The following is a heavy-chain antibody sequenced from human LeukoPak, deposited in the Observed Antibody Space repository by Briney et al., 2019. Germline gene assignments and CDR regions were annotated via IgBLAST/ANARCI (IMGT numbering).Heavy chain of an antibody. Sequence: SETLSLTCAVYGGSFSGYYWSWIRQPPGKGLEWIGEINHSGSTNYNPSLKSRVTISVDTSKNQFSLKLSSVTAADTAVYYCAKAGVLLWFGESKNWFGPWGQGTLVTVSS. CDR3: AKAGVLLWFGESKNWFGP. V-gene: IGHV4-34*01. CDR1: GGSFSGYY. J-gene: IGHJ5*02. D-gene: IGHD3-10*01. CDR2: INHSGST.